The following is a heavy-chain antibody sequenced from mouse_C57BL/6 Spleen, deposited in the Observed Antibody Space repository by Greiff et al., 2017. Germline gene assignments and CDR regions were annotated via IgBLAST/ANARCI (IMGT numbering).Heavy chain of an antibody. J-gene: IGHJ2*01. CDR2: ISDGGSYT. D-gene: IGHD1-1*01. Sequence: EVHLVESGGGLVKPGGSLKLSCAASGFTFSSYAMSWVRQTPEKRLEWVATISDGGSYTYYPDNVKGRFTISRDNAKNNLYLQMSHLKSEDTAMYYCARDKGSYADGGQGTTLTVSS. V-gene: IGHV5-4*01. CDR1: GFTFSSYA. CDR3: ARDKGSYAD.